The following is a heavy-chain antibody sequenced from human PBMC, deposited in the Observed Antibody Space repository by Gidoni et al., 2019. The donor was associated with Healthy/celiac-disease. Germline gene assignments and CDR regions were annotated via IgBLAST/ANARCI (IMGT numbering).Heavy chain of an antibody. CDR3: ARMHYDGSGDY. D-gene: IGHD3-10*01. Sequence: QVQLQQWGAGLLKPSETLSLTCAVYGGSFSGYYWSWIRQPPGKGLEWIGEINHSGSTNYHPSLKSRVTISVDTSKNQFSLKLSSVTAADTAVYYCARMHYDGSGDYWGQGTLVTVSS. J-gene: IGHJ4*02. CDR1: GGSFSGYY. CDR2: INHSGST. V-gene: IGHV4-34*01.